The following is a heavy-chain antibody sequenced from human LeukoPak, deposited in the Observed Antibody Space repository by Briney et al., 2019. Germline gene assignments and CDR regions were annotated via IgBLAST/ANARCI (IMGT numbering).Heavy chain of an antibody. CDR3: AKRSSSGSSYGYFDY. J-gene: IGHJ4*02. CDR2: ISGSGGST. Sequence: GGSLRLSCAASGFTFSSYAMSWVRQAPGKGLEWVSAISGSGGSTYYADSVKGRFTISRGNSKNTLYLQMNSLRAEDTAVYYCAKRSSSGSSYGYFDYWGQGTLVTVTS. CDR1: GFTFSSYA. D-gene: IGHD1-26*01. V-gene: IGHV3-23*01.